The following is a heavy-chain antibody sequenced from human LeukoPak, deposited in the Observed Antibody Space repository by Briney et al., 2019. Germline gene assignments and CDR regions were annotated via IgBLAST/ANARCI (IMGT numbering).Heavy chain of an antibody. J-gene: IGHJ4*02. CDR2: ISSNGGST. CDR3: ARGPNYDILTGYCDY. D-gene: IGHD3-9*01. V-gene: IGHV3-64*01. CDR1: GFTFSSYA. Sequence: QPGGSLRLSCAASGFTFSSYAMHWVRQAPGKGLEYVSAISSNGGSTYYANSVKGRFTISRDNSKNTLYLQMGSLRAEDMAVYYCARGPNYDILTGYCDYWGQGTLVTVSS.